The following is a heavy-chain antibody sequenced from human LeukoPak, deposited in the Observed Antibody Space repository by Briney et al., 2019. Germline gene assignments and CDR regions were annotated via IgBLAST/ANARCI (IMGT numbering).Heavy chain of an antibody. J-gene: IGHJ3*02. CDR2: ISAYNGNT. V-gene: IGHV1-18*01. D-gene: IGHD3-9*01. Sequence: ASVNVSCMASGYTFTSYGISWVRQAPGQGLEWMGWISAYNGNTNYAQKLQGRVTMTTDTSTSTAYMELRSLRSDDTAVYYCARLYDILTGYSSRAAFGIWGQGTMVTVSS. CDR1: GYTFTSYG. CDR3: ARLYDILTGYSSRAAFGI.